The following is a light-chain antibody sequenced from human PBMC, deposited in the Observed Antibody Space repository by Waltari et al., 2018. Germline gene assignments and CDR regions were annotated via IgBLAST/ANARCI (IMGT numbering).Light chain of an antibody. V-gene: IGKV3-20*01. CDR3: QQYGNSISGIT. CDR2: GAT. J-gene: IGKJ3*01. CDR1: QSVSDNY. Sequence: EIVLTQSPGTLSLSPGERATLSCRASQSVSDNYLAWYQQKIGQAPRLLIYGATIRATGIPDRFSGSGSGTDFTLTISRLEPEDFAIYYCQQYGNSISGITFGPGTKVDIK.